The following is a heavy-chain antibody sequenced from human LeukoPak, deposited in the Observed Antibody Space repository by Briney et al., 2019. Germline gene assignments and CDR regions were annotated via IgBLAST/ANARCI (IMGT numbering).Heavy chain of an antibody. CDR3: ARDGPAVAGPFDY. CDR1: GFTFSSYG. D-gene: IGHD6-19*01. Sequence: GGSLRLSCAVSGFTFSSYGMHWVRQAPGKGLEWVAVIWYDGSNKYYADSVKGRFTISRDNSKNTLYLQMNSLRAEDTAVYYCARDGPAVAGPFDYWGQGTLVTVSS. V-gene: IGHV3-33*01. CDR2: IWYDGSNK. J-gene: IGHJ4*02.